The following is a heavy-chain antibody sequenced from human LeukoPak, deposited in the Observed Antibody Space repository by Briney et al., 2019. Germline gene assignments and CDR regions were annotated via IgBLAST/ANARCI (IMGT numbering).Heavy chain of an antibody. CDR1: GFTVSSNY. CDR2: IRYDGSNK. D-gene: IGHD6-25*01. Sequence: GGSLRLSCAASGFTVSSNYMSWVRQAPGKGLEWVAFIRYDGSNKYYADSVKGRFTISRDNSKNTLYLQINSLRAEDTAVYYCARDGTQRGFFDYWGQGTLVTVSS. V-gene: IGHV3-30*02. CDR3: ARDGTQRGFFDY. J-gene: IGHJ4*02.